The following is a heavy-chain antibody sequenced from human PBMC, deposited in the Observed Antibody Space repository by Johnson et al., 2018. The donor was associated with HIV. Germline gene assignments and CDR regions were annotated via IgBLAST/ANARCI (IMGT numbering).Heavy chain of an antibody. CDR1: GFTFGDYA. D-gene: IGHD3-16*01. V-gene: IGHV3-20*04. CDR3: AKDPGLGYAFDI. Sequence: VQLVESGGGVARPGGSLRLSCAASGFTFGDYAMSWVRQVPGKGLEWVSGINWNGGSTGYADSVEGRFTISRDNAKNSLYLQMNSLRAEDTALYYCAKDPGLGYAFDIWGQGTMVTVSS. J-gene: IGHJ3*02. CDR2: INWNGGST.